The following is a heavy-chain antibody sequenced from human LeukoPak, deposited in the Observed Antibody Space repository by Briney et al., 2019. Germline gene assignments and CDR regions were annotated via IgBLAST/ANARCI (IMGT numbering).Heavy chain of an antibody. CDR1: GFTFSHYW. V-gene: IGHV3-7*01. D-gene: IGHD6-19*01. CDR3: ARDHTVAGIVFDS. CDR2: IRPDANDG. Sequence: GESLRLSCAASGFTFSHYWMTWVRQAPGKGLEWVAIIRPDANDGSYVDSVKGRFTISRDNAKNSLYLQVHSLRAEDTAVYYCARDHTVAGIVFDSWGQGTLVTVSS. J-gene: IGHJ4*02.